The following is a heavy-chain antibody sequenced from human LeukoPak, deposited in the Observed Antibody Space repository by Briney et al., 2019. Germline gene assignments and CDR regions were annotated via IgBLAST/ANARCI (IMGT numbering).Heavy chain of an antibody. Sequence: PGGSLRLSCAASGFTFSSYSMNWVRQAPGKGLEWISHIRSSSSTEYYAGSVKGRFTISRDNAKNALYLQMNSLRAEDTAVYYCVRGFTLGAHWGQGTLVTVSS. CDR3: VRGFTLGAH. V-gene: IGHV3-48*01. J-gene: IGHJ4*02. CDR2: IRSSSSTE. CDR1: GFTFSSYS. D-gene: IGHD3-3*02.